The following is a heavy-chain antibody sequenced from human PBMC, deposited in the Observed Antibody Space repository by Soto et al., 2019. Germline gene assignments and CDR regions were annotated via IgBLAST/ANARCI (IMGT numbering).Heavy chain of an antibody. J-gene: IGHJ6*02. Sequence: QVQLVQSGAEVKKPGSSVKVSCKASGGTFSSYAISWVRQAPGQGLEWMGGIIPIFGTANYAQKFQGRVTITADKSTSTAYMELSSLRSEDTAVYYCARGQQDFWAPKAPYGMDVWGQGTTVTVSS. D-gene: IGHD6-13*01. CDR1: GGTFSSYA. CDR3: ARGQQDFWAPKAPYGMDV. V-gene: IGHV1-69*06. CDR2: IIPIFGTA.